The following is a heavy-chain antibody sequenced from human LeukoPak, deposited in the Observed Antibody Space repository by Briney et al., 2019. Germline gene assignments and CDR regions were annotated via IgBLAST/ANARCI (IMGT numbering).Heavy chain of an antibody. CDR2: IKQDGSEK. D-gene: IGHD1-26*01. V-gene: IGHV3-7*01. J-gene: IGHJ4*02. CDR1: GFTFSSYW. CDR3: ARDLAGWELQEY. Sequence: GGSLRLSCAASGFTFSSYWMSWLRQAPGKGREWVANIKQDGSEKYYVDSVKGRFTISRDNAKNSLYMQMNSLRAEDTAVYYCARDLAGWELQEYGGQGTLVTVSS.